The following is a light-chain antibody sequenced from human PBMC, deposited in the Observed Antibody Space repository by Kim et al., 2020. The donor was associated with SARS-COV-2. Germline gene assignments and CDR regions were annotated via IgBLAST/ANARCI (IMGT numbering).Light chain of an antibody. CDR2: KAS. V-gene: IGKV1-5*03. J-gene: IGKJ2*01. Sequence: SAAGGDRVTITCRASQSISSWLAWYQQKPGKAPKLLIYKASSSESGVPSRFNGSGSGTEFTLTISSLQPDDFATYYCQQYNSYSYTFGQGTKLEI. CDR1: QSISSW. CDR3: QQYNSYSYT.